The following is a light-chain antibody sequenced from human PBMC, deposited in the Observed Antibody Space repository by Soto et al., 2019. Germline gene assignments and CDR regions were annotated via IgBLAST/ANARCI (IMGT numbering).Light chain of an antibody. CDR3: QHYNNWPPWT. CDR2: GAS. V-gene: IGKV3-15*01. J-gene: IGKJ1*01. Sequence: ELVMTQSPATLSVSPGERATLSCRASQSVRSNLAWYQQKPGQAPRLLIYGASTRATGIPARFSGSGSGTEFTLTISSLQSEDFAVYYCQHYNNWPPWTFGQGTKVEIK. CDR1: QSVRSN.